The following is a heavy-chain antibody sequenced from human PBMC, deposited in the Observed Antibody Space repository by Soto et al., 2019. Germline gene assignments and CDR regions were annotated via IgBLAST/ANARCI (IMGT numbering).Heavy chain of an antibody. CDR3: ARVFAYYDFWSGYHEGWFDP. V-gene: IGHV4-61*01. Sequence: PSETLSLTCTVSGGSVSSGSYYWSWIRQPPGKGLEWIGYIYYSGSTNYNPSLKSRVTISVDTSKNQFSLKLSSVTAADTAVYYCARVFAYYDFWSGYHEGWFDPWGQGTLVTVSS. D-gene: IGHD3-3*01. CDR2: IYYSGST. CDR1: GGSVSSGSYY. J-gene: IGHJ5*02.